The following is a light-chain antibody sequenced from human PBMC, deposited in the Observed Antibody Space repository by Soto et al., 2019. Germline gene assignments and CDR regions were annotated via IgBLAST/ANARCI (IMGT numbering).Light chain of an antibody. CDR1: QSDGNY. J-gene: IGKJ2*01. V-gene: IGKV3-11*01. CDR3: QQRSSWPRMYT. Sequence: SVLTQPPATLSLSPGERATPPSRPIQSDGNYIAWYQQKPGQPPRLLIYDVSNRATGVPARFSGSGSGTDFTLTISSLEPEDFGVYHCQQRSSWPRMYTFGQGTKLEI. CDR2: DVS.